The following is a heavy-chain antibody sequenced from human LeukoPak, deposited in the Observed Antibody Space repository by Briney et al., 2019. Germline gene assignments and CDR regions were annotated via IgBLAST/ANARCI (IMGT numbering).Heavy chain of an antibody. D-gene: IGHD2-15*01. J-gene: IGHJ5*02. CDR1: GYTFTSYG. CDR2: MNPNSGNT. Sequence: GASVKVSCKASGYTFTSYGISWVRQATGQGLEWMGWMNPNSGNTGYAQKFQGRVSITRNTSISTAYMELSSLRSEDTAVYYCARGDCSGGSCYTSWGQGTLVTVSS. CDR3: ARGDCSGGSCYTS. V-gene: IGHV1-8*03.